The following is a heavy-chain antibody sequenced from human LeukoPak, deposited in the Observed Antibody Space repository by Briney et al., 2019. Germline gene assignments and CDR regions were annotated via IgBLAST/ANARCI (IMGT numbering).Heavy chain of an antibody. CDR1: GYTFTSYD. CDR3: AGDYGDFDDAFDI. Sequence: ASVKVSCKASGYTFTSYDINWVRQATGQGLEWMGWMNPNSGNTGYAQKFQGRVTVTRNTSISTAYMELSSLRSEDTAVYYCAGDYGDFDDAFDIWGQGTMVTVSS. D-gene: IGHD4-17*01. CDR2: MNPNSGNT. J-gene: IGHJ3*02. V-gene: IGHV1-8*01.